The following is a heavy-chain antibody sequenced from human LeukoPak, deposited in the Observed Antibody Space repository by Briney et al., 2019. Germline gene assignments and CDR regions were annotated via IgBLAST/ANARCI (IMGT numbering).Heavy chain of an antibody. CDR3: ARSSPPTYYHFYYYMDV. CDR1: GYTFTGYY. J-gene: IGHJ6*03. V-gene: IGHV1-2*02. Sequence: GASVKVSCKASGYTFTGYYLHWVRQAPGQGLKWMGWINPSSGGAKYAQNFQGRVIITTDTSISTAYMELSSLRSDDTAVYYCARSSPPTYYHFYYYMDVWGKGSTVTVSS. D-gene: IGHD6-13*01. CDR2: INPSSGGA.